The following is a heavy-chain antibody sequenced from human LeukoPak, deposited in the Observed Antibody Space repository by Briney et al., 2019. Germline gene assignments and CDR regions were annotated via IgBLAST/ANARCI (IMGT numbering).Heavy chain of an antibody. CDR1: GDSVSSNSAA. CDR3: ARSTPESSGWFDSFDY. D-gene: IGHD6-19*01. J-gene: IGHJ4*02. V-gene: IGHV6-1*01. CDR2: TYYRSKWYN. Sequence: SQTLSLTCAISGDSVSSNSAAWNWIRQSPSRGLEWLGRTYYRSKWYNDYAVSVKSRITINPDTSKNQLSLQLNSVTAADTAVYYCARSTPESSGWFDSFDYWGQGTLVTVSS.